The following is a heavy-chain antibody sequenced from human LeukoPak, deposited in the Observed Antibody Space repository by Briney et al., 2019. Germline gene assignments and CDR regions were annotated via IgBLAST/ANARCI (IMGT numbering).Heavy chain of an antibody. V-gene: IGHV1-2*02. J-gene: IGHJ4*02. CDR2: INPNSGGT. Sequence: ASVKVSCKASGYTFTGYYMHWVRQAPGQGLEWMGWINPNSGGTNYAQKFQGRVTMTRDTSISTAYMELSRLRSDDTAVYYCARELPPGGATGVDYWGQGTLVTVSS. CDR1: GYTFTGYY. D-gene: IGHD1-26*01. CDR3: ARELPPGGATGVDY.